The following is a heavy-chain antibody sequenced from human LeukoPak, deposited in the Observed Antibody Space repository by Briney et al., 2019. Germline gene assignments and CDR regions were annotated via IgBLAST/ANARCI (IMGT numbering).Heavy chain of an antibody. D-gene: IGHD3-3*01. CDR3: ARGGNDYDFWSGYYDNNWFDP. CDR2: INHSGST. J-gene: IGHJ5*02. V-gene: IGHV4-34*01. CDR1: GGSFSGYY. Sequence: SETLSLTCAVYGGSFSGYYWSWIRQPPGKGLEWIGEINHSGSTNYNPSLKRRVTISVDTSKNQFSLKLSSVTAADTAVYYCARGGNDYDFWSGYYDNNWFDPWGQGTLVTVSS.